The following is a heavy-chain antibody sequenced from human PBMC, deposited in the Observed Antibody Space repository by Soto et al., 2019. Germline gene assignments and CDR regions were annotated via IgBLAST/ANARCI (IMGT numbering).Heavy chain of an antibody. V-gene: IGHV4-61*05. CDR2: IYYTGST. J-gene: IGHJ4*02. Sequence: SETLSLTCTVSGGSISSSIYYWGWIRQPPGKGLEWIAYIYYTGSTNYNPSLKSRVTLSADTSKNQFSLKLISVTAADTAMYYCARVDSSGSYFDYWGQGTLVTVSS. CDR3: ARVDSSGSYFDY. D-gene: IGHD3-22*01. CDR1: GGSISSSIYY.